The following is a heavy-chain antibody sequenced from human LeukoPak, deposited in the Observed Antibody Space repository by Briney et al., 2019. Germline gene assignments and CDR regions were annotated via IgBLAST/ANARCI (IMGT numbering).Heavy chain of an antibody. D-gene: IGHD3-10*01. J-gene: IGHJ4*02. CDR2: IYHSGST. CDR3: ARVSTGSGSYYFDY. V-gene: IGHV4-30-2*01. Sequence: SETLSLTCTVSGGSISSGGYYWSWIRQPPGKGLEWIGYIYHSGSTYYNPSLKSRVTISVDRSKNQFSLKLSSVTAADTAVYYCARVSTGSGSYYFDYWGQGTLVTVSS. CDR1: GGSISSGGYY.